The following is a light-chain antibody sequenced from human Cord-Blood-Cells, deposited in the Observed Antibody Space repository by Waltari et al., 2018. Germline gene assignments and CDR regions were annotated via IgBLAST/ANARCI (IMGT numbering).Light chain of an antibody. Sequence: EIVMTQSPATLYVSPGERATLSCRASQSVSSNLAWYQQKPGPAPRLRIYGASPRATGIPARFSGSGSGTEFTLTISSLQSEDFAVYYCQQYNNWPWTFGQVTKVEIK. J-gene: IGKJ1*01. V-gene: IGKV3-15*01. CDR2: GAS. CDR3: QQYNNWPWT. CDR1: QSVSSN.